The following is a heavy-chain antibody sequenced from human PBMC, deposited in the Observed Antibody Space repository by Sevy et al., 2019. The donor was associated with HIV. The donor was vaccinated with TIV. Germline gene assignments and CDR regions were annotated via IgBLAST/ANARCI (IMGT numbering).Heavy chain of an antibody. CDR1: GFTFSDYY. V-gene: IGHV3-11*01. Sequence: GGSLRLSCAASGFTFSDYYMSWIRQAPGKGLGWVSYISNSGNTIKYADSVKGRFTISRDNAKNSLYLQMNSLRAEDTAVYYCARDRITYYYDSSGYYTSGYGMDVWGQGTTVTVSS. D-gene: IGHD3-22*01. J-gene: IGHJ6*02. CDR2: ISNSGNTI. CDR3: ARDRITYYYDSSGYYTSGYGMDV.